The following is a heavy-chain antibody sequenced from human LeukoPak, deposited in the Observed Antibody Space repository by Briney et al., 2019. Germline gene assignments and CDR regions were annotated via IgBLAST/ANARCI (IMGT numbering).Heavy chain of an antibody. CDR2: IYYSGST. J-gene: IGHJ4*02. Sequence: RPSETLSLTCTVSGGSISSSSYYWGWIRQPPGKGLEWIGSIYYSGSTYYNPSLKSRVTISVDTSKNQFSLKLSSVTAADTAVYYCARVNLDYYDSSGYWSPFDYWGQGTLVTVSS. V-gene: IGHV4-39*07. D-gene: IGHD3-22*01. CDR1: GGSISSSSYY. CDR3: ARVNLDYYDSSGYWSPFDY.